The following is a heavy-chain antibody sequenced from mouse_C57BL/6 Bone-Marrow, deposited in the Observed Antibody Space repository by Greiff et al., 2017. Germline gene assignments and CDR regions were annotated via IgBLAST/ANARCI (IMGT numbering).Heavy chain of an antibody. J-gene: IGHJ2*01. CDR1: GYSITSGYY. D-gene: IGHD2-1*01. CDR2: ISYDGSN. CDR3: ARESVYYGTPYYLDY. V-gene: IGHV3-6*01. Sequence: VQLKESGPGLVKPSQSLSLTCSVTGYSITSGYYWNWIRQFPGNKLEWMGYISYDGSNNYNPSLKKRISITRDTSKNQFFLKLNSVTTEDTATYYCARESVYYGTPYYLDYWGQGTTLTVSS.